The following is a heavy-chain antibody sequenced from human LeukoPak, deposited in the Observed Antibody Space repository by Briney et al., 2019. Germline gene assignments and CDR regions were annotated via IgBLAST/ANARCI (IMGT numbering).Heavy chain of an antibody. D-gene: IGHD5-18*01. V-gene: IGHV4-34*01. CDR1: GGSFSGYY. CDR3: ARHDTAMDTGFDY. J-gene: IGHJ4*02. CDR2: INHSGST. Sequence: SETLSITCAVYGGSFSGYYWSWIRQPPGKGLEWIGEINHSGSTNYNPSLKSRVTISVDTSKNQFSLKLSSVTAADTAVYYCARHDTAMDTGFDYWGQGTLVTVSS.